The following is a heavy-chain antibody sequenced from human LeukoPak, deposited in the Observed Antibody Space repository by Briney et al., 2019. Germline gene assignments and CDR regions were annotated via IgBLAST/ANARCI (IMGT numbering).Heavy chain of an antibody. Sequence: GGSLRLSCAASGFTFSSYSMNWVRQAPGKGLEWVSSISCSSSYKYYADSVEGRSTISRDNAKNSLYLRMNSLRAEDTAVYYCARDPRHYDFWSGYFVYYYYMDVWGKGTTVTISS. D-gene: IGHD3-3*01. CDR2: ISCSSSYK. CDR3: ARDPRHYDFWSGYFVYYYYMDV. J-gene: IGHJ6*03. CDR1: GFTFSSYS. V-gene: IGHV3-21*01.